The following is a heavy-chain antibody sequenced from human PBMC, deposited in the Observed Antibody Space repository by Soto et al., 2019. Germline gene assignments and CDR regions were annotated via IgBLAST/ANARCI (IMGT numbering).Heavy chain of an antibody. Sequence: GASVKVSCKASGGTFSSYAISWVRQAPGQGLEWMGGIIPIFGTANYAQKFQGRVTITADESTSTAYMELSSLRSEDTAVYYCARDTTYYYDSSGYYYGVYWGQGTLVTVSS. D-gene: IGHD3-22*01. V-gene: IGHV1-69*13. CDR3: ARDTTYYYDSSGYYYGVY. J-gene: IGHJ4*02. CDR2: IIPIFGTA. CDR1: GGTFSSYA.